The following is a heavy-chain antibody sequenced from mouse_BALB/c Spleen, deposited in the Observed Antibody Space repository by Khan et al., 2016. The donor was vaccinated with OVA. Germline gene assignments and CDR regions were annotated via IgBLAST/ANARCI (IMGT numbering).Heavy chain of an antibody. V-gene: IGHV1-4*01. CDR2: INPSSGHT. D-gene: IGHD4-1*01. CDR1: GYTFTSYT. CDR3: ARTHGR. J-gene: IGHJ2*01. Sequence: QVQLQQPGAELARRGASVKMSCKASGYTFTSYTMHGVKQRHGQGRAWIGYINPSSGHTKSNQKFKDTTTLTVVLSSSTAHMKLSSLTSEDSAVYYCARTHGRWGQGTTLTVSS.